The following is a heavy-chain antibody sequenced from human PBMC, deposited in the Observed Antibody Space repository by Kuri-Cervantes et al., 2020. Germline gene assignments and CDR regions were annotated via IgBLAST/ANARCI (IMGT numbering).Heavy chain of an antibody. Sequence: GESLKISCAASGFTFSSYAMGWVRQAPGKVLEWGSGITGSGGSTYYADSVKGRFTISRDNSKNTLYLQIDSLSAEDTAIYYCAKRKSYSSSWYYFDYWGQGTLVTVSS. D-gene: IGHD6-13*01. V-gene: IGHV3-23*01. J-gene: IGHJ4*02. CDR3: AKRKSYSSSWYYFDY. CDR1: GFTFSSYA. CDR2: ITGSGGST.